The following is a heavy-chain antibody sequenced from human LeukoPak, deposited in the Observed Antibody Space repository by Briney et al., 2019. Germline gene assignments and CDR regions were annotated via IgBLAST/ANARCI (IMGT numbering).Heavy chain of an antibody. CDR1: GYTFTSYG. CDR3: ARESELELRGAFDI. Sequence: ASVKVSCKASGYTFTSYGISWVRQAPGQGLEWMGWISAYNGNTNYAQKLQGRVTMTTDTSTSTAYMELRSLRSDDTAVYYCARESELELRGAFDIWGQRTMVTVSS. CDR2: ISAYNGNT. V-gene: IGHV1-18*01. D-gene: IGHD1-7*01. J-gene: IGHJ3*02.